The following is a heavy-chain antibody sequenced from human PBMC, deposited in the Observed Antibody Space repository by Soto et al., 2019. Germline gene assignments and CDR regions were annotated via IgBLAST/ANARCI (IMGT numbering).Heavy chain of an antibody. CDR1: GGSISTSSYF. J-gene: IGHJ4*02. V-gene: IGHV4-39*01. Sequence: QLQLQESGPGLVKPSETLSLTCTVSGGSISTSSYFWGWIRQPPGKGLEWIGSIYYSGSTYYNPSLKSRVTISVDTSKNQFSLKLSSVTAADTAVYYCARDYDSSGDYRGQGTLVTVSS. CDR3: ARDYDSSGDY. D-gene: IGHD3-22*01. CDR2: IYYSGST.